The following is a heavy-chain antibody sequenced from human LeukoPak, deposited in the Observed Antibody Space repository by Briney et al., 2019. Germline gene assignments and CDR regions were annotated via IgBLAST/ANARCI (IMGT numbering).Heavy chain of an antibody. Sequence: GGSLRLSCAGSGFTVSTNYMSWVRQAPGKGLEWVSVMYSGGSTYYADSVKGRFTISRHNSKNTLYLENNSLRPDNTAVYYCARGGGDYNPFDYWGQGTLVTVSS. CDR1: GFTVSTNY. CDR2: MYSGGST. D-gene: IGHD4-17*01. J-gene: IGHJ4*02. CDR3: ARGGGDYNPFDY. V-gene: IGHV3-53*04.